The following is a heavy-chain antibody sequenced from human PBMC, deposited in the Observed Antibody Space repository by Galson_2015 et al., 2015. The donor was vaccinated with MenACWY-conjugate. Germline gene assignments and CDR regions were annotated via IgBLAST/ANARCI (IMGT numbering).Heavy chain of an antibody. V-gene: IGHV3-23*01. CDR1: GFTFSKCV. CDR3: AKGHYGMDV. J-gene: IGHJ6*02. CDR2: ISGSGGDI. Sequence: SLRLSCAASGFTFSKCVMSWVRQAPGKGLGWVSGISGSGGDIDYADSVKGRFTISRDNSKNTVYLQMNSLRAEDTAVYHCAKGHYGMDVWGQGTTVTASS.